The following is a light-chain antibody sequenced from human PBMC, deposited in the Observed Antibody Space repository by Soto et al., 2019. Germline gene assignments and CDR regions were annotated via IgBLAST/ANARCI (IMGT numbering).Light chain of an antibody. CDR2: DVT. Sequence: QSVLTQPASVSGSPGQSITISYTGTSSDVGNNNYVSWYQHHPGRAPKLMIYDVTNRPSGVSNRFSGSKSGNTASLTVSGLQAEDEADYYCTSYAGSNNFFYVFGTGTKVTVL. CDR1: SSDVGNNNY. CDR3: TSYAGSNNFFYV. V-gene: IGLV2-14*03. J-gene: IGLJ1*01.